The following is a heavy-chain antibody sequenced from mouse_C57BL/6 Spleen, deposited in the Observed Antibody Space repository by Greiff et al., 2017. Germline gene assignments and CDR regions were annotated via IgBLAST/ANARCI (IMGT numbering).Heavy chain of an antibody. CDR3: ARLLLRAYYLDY. J-gene: IGHJ2*01. D-gene: IGHD1-1*01. CDR1: GFTFSSYT. CDR2: ISGGGGNT. V-gene: IGHV5-9*01. Sequence: EVMLVESGGGLVKPGGSLKLSCAASGFTFSSYTMSWVRQTPEKRLEWVATISGGGGNTYYPDSVKGRFTISRDNAKNTLYLQMSSLRSEDTAVYYCARLLLRAYYLDYWGQGTTLTVSS.